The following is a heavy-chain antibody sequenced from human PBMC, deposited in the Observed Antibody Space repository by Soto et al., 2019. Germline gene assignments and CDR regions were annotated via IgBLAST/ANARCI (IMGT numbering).Heavy chain of an antibody. V-gene: IGHV4-34*01. J-gene: IGHJ5*02. CDR3: ARGRGTNGVDRLAWFDP. Sequence: TSETLSLTCTVYGGSFSGYYLSWIRQPPGKGLEWTGEINHSGSTNYNPSLKSRVTISVDTSKNQFSLKLSSVTAADTAVYYCARGRGTNGVDRLAWFDPWGHGTLVTVSS. CDR2: INHSGST. D-gene: IGHD2-8*01. CDR1: GGSFSGYY.